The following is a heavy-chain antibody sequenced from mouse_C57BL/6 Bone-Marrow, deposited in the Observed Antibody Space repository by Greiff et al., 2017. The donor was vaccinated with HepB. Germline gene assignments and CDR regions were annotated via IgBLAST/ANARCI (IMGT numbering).Heavy chain of an antibody. CDR3: ARGVYGIFAY. D-gene: IGHD2-1*01. CDR1: GFTFSDYG. Sequence: EVKLVESGGGLVKPGGSLKLSCAASGFTFSDYGMHWVRQAPEKGLEWVAYISSGSSTIYYADTVKGRFTISRDNAKNTLFLQMTSLRSEDTAMYYCARGVYGIFAYWGQGTLVTVSA. V-gene: IGHV5-17*01. CDR2: ISSGSSTI. J-gene: IGHJ3*01.